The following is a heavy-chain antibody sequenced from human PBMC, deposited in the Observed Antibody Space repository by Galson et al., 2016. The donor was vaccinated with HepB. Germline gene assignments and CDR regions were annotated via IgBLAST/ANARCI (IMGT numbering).Heavy chain of an antibody. D-gene: IGHD3-16*02. J-gene: IGHJ4*02. Sequence: SLRLSCAASEFTFSDYYISWIRQTPGKGLEWVSHITNSGTATYYADSVKGRFTISRDNAKNSLYLQMKSLRAEDTAMYYCARGPRYDDIWGTYRAPYFDYWGRGTLITVSS. CDR1: EFTFSDYY. CDR2: ITNSGTAT. V-gene: IGHV3-11*01. CDR3: ARGPRYDDIWGTYRAPYFDY.